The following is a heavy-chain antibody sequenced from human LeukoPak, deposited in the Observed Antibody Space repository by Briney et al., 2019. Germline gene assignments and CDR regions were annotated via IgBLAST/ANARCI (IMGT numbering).Heavy chain of an antibody. CDR1: GFTFSSYG. Sequence: PGGSLRLSCAASGFTFSSYGMQWVRQAPGKGLEWAAVIWFDGSKDYYVDSVKGRFTVSRDNSKNTVDLQMNSLRAEDTAMYYCARISGWSAFDIRGQGTMVTVSS. D-gene: IGHD6-25*01. CDR2: IWFDGSKD. V-gene: IGHV3-33*01. J-gene: IGHJ3*02. CDR3: ARISGWSAFDI.